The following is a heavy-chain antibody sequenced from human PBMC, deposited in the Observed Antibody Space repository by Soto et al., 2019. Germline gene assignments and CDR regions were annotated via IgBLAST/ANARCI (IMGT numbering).Heavy chain of an antibody. CDR3: ARDVSLGAITMVRIDIVY. J-gene: IGHJ4*02. V-gene: IGHV1-46*02. Sequence: GASVKVSCKASGYTFNSYYMHWVRQAPGQGLEGMGIINPSGGSTSYAPKFQGRVTMTRDTSTSTVYMELSSLRSEDTAVYYCARDVSLGAITMVRIDIVYRGQGTLV. CDR2: INPSGGST. D-gene: IGHD3-10*01. CDR1: GYTFNSYY.